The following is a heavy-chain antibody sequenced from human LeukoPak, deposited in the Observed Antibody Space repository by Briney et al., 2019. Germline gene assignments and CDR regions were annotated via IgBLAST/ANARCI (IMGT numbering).Heavy chain of an antibody. J-gene: IGHJ4*02. Sequence: GGSLRLSCAASGFIFSRYAMSWVRQAPGKGLEWVSAIGGDGGSTYSADSVKGRFTISRDDSKNTLYLQMNSLTAEDTAVYYCAKGSAVGRPYYFDSWGQGTLVTVSS. D-gene: IGHD6-6*01. CDR3: AKGSAVGRPYYFDS. V-gene: IGHV3-23*01. CDR2: IGGDGGST. CDR1: GFIFSRYA.